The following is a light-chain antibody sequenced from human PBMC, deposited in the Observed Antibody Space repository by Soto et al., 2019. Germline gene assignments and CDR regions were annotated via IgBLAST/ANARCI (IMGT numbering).Light chain of an antibody. CDR1: QGIGND. CDR2: AAS. Sequence: DIQMTQSPSSLSASAGDRVTITCGASQGIGNDLGWYQQKPGKAPKRLIYAASSLQSGVPSRFSGSESGTEFTLTISSLQPEDFATYYCQQYNSYPLTFGGGTKVEVK. CDR3: QQYNSYPLT. J-gene: IGKJ4*01. V-gene: IGKV1-17*01.